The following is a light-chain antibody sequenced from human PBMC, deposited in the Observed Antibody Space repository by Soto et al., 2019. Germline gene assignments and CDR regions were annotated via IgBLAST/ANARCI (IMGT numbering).Light chain of an antibody. CDR3: HQCGNSWWP. J-gene: IGKJ1*01. CDR2: GAS. Sequence: EVVLTQSPNTLSLSPGESATLSCRASQAVSSTYLVWYQQKPGLAPRLLIYGASSRAPGISDRFSGSGSGTDFTLNISRLEPADFAVYYCHQCGNSWWPFGEGTTVEIK. V-gene: IGKV3-20*01. CDR1: QAVSSTY.